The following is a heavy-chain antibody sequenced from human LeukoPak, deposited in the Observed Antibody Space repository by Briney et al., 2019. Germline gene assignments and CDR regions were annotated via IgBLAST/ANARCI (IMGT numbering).Heavy chain of an antibody. V-gene: IGHV1-69*05. CDR3: ARGNSNYFNYYMDV. CDR1: GGTFSSYA. CDR2: IIPIFGTA. Sequence: ASVKVSCKASGGTFSSYAISWVRQAPGQGLEWMGRIIPIFGTANYAQKFQGRVTITTDESTSTAYMELSSLRSEDTAVYYCARGNSNYFNYYMDVWGKGTTVTVSS. D-gene: IGHD4-11*01. J-gene: IGHJ6*03.